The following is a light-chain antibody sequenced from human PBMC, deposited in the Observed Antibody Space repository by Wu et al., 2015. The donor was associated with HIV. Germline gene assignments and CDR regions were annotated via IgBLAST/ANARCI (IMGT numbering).Light chain of an antibody. V-gene: IGKV1-5*03. CDR3: QQYNTWYT. CDR2: KAS. Sequence: DIQMTQSPSILSASLGDRVTIDCRASQSISTSLAWYQQKPGKAPKLLIYKASFLESGVPSRFSGSGSGTEFSLTISSLQPDDSATYFCQQYNTWYTFGQGTKLEI. CDR1: QSISTS. J-gene: IGKJ2*01.